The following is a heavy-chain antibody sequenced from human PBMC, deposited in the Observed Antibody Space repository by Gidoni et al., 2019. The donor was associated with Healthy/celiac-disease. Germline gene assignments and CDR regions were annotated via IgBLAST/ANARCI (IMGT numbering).Heavy chain of an antibody. CDR3: ARAPYFVVVPAASGCFDY. Sequence: VKPSQTLSLTCTVSGGSISSGGYYWSWIRQHPGKGLELIGYLYYSGSTYYNPSLKSRVTISVDTSKNQFSLKLSSVTAADTAVYYCARAPYFVVVPAASGCFDYWGQGTLVTVSS. V-gene: IGHV4-31*03. CDR1: GGSISSGGYY. D-gene: IGHD2-2*01. CDR2: LYYSGST. J-gene: IGHJ4*02.